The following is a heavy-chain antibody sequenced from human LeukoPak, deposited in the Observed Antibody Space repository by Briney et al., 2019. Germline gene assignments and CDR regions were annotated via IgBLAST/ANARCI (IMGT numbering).Heavy chain of an antibody. Sequence: GRSLRLSCAASGFTFSSYGMDWVRQAPGKGLEWVAVIWYDGSNKYYADSVKGRFTTSRDNSKNTLYLQMNCLRVEDTAVYYCARGLQVIYGMDVWGKGTTVTVSS. CDR1: GFTFSSYG. D-gene: IGHD2-21*01. CDR3: ARGLQVIYGMDV. V-gene: IGHV3-33*01. CDR2: IWYDGSNK. J-gene: IGHJ6*04.